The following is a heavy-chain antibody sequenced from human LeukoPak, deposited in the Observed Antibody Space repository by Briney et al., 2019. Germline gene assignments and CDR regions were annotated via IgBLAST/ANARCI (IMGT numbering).Heavy chain of an antibody. CDR2: IYHSGST. CDR1: GGSISSGGYS. CDR3: ARVVTTVTDAFDN. D-gene: IGHD4-17*01. J-gene: IGHJ4*02. Sequence: SQTLSLTCAVSGGSISSGGYSWSWIRQPPGKGLEWIGYIYHSGSTYYNPSLKSRVTISVDRSKNQFSLKLSSVTAADTAVYYCARVVTTVTDAFDNWGQGTLVTVSS. V-gene: IGHV4-30-2*01.